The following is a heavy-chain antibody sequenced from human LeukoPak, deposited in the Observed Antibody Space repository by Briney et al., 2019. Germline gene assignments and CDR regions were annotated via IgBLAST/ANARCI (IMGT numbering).Heavy chain of an antibody. CDR2: IIPIFGTA. CDR1: GGTFSSYA. D-gene: IGHD2-2*01. V-gene: IGHV1-69*13. Sequence: ASVKVSCKASGGTFSSYAISWVRQAPGQGLEWMGEIIPIFGTANYAQKSQGRVTITADESTSTAYMELSSLRSEDTAVYYCARDPAVLAPMYNWFDPWGQRILVTVSS. CDR3: ARDPAVLAPMYNWFDP. J-gene: IGHJ5*02.